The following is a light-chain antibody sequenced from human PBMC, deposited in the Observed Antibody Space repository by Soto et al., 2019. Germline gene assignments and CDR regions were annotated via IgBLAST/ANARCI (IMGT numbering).Light chain of an antibody. CDR1: QSVSSN. Sequence: ETVMTQSPATLSVSPGERVTLSCRASQSVSSNLAWYQQKPGQAPRLLIYGASTRATGIPARFSGSGSGTEFTLTISSLQSEDFAVYYCQQCNNWPLTFGQGTKVEIK. V-gene: IGKV3-15*01. CDR2: GAS. CDR3: QQCNNWPLT. J-gene: IGKJ1*01.